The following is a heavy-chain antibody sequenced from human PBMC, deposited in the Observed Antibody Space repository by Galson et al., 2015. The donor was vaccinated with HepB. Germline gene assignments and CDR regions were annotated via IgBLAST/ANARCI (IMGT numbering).Heavy chain of an antibody. V-gene: IGHV1-18*01. CDR2: ISTHNGNT. J-gene: IGHJ4*02. Sequence: SVKVSCKASGYTFSNYGISWVRQAPGQGLEWMGWISTHNGNTNYAQKFQGRVTMTTDTSTSTAYMELRCLRSDDTAVYYCAKGGGSAKYDYWGQGTLVTVSS. CDR1: GYTFSNYG. D-gene: IGHD3-16*01. CDR3: AKGGGSAKYDY.